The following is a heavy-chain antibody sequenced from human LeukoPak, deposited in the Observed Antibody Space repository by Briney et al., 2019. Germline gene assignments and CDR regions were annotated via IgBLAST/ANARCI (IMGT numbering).Heavy chain of an antibody. CDR3: ARVAAGIAFFQH. V-gene: IGHV4-38-2*02. D-gene: IGHD6-13*01. CDR1: GYSISSGYY. J-gene: IGHJ1*01. CDR2: IHHSGST. Sequence: PSETLSLTCIVSGYSISSGYYWGWIRQPPGKGLEWIGNIHHSGSTYYNPSLKGRVTISVDTSKNQLSLKLSSVTAADTAVYYCARVAAGIAFFQHWGQGTLVTVSS.